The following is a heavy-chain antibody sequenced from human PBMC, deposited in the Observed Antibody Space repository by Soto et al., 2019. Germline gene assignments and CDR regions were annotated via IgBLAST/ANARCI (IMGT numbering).Heavy chain of an antibody. Sequence: SVKRACESALYAISSFPIGLFRQAPGQGLEWMGGIIPIFGTANYAQKFQGRVTITADKSTSTAYMELSSLRSEDTAVYYCARGSLLEFQHWGQATLLTVSS. V-gene: IGHV1-69*06. CDR2: IIPIFGTA. J-gene: IGHJ1*01. CDR3: ARGSLLEFQH. CDR1: LYAISSFP.